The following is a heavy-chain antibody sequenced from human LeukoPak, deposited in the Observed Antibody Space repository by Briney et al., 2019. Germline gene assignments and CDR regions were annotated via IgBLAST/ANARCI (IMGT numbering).Heavy chain of an antibody. Sequence: PGGSLRLSCAASGFTFSSYAMSRVRQAPGKGLEWVSAISGSGGSTYYADSVKGRFTISRDNSKNTLYLQMNSLRAEDTAVYYCAKDLARIVVVISPSGAFDIWGQGTMVTVSS. J-gene: IGHJ3*02. V-gene: IGHV3-23*01. D-gene: IGHD3-22*01. CDR3: AKDLARIVVVISPSGAFDI. CDR2: ISGSGGST. CDR1: GFTFSSYA.